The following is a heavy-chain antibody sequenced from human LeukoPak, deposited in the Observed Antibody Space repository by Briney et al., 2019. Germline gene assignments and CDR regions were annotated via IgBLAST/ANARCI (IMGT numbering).Heavy chain of an antibody. D-gene: IGHD2-2*01. J-gene: IGHJ4*02. CDR1: GGTFSSYT. V-gene: IGHV1-69*02. CDR3: ARADRGYCSSTSCFEDY. Sequence: ASVKVSCKASGGTFSSYTISWVRQAPGQGLEWMGRIIPILGIANYAQKFQSRVTITADKSTSTAYMELSSLRSEDTAVYYCARADRGYCSSTSCFEDYWGQGTLVTVSS. CDR2: IIPILGIA.